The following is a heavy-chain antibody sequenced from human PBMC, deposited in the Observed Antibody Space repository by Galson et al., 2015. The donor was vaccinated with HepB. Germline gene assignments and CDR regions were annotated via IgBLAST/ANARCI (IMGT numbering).Heavy chain of an antibody. CDR2: IGTKADSYPT. Sequence: SLRLSCATSGFTFSGSAIHWVRRASGRGLEWVGRIGTKADSYPTAYTASVKGRFTISRDDSRNTAYLQMNRLKTEDTAVYYCIRMGNIAGYSSSWGQGTLVTVS. D-gene: IGHD6-13*01. V-gene: IGHV3-73*01. CDR3: IRMGNIAGYSSS. CDR1: GFTFSGSA. J-gene: IGHJ4*02.